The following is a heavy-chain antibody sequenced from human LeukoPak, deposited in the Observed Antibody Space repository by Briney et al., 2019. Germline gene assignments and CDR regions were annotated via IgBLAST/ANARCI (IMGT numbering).Heavy chain of an antibody. CDR2: MNEYSTTI. CDR1: GFPFNSFW. CDR3: ARGGFNPFDH. D-gene: IGHD1-14*01. Sequence: GGSVRLSCAGSGFPFNSFWMHWVRQAPGKGLVWVSDMNEYSTTIRYADSVKGRFTISRDNAKSILYLQMNNLRAEDTAMYFFARGGFNPFDHWGQGTLVTVS. V-gene: IGHV3-74*01. J-gene: IGHJ4*02.